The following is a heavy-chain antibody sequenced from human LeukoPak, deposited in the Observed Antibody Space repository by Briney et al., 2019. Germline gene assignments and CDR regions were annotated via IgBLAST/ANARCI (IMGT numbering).Heavy chain of an antibody. D-gene: IGHD1-26*01. CDR3: ARVLSGSYYYFDY. J-gene: IGHJ4*02. CDR1: GYTFTSYG. V-gene: IGHV1-2*02. Sequence: ASVKVSCKASGYTFTSYGISWVRQAPGQGLEWMGWINPNSGGTNYAQKFQGRVTMTRDTSISTAYMELSRLRSDDTAVYYCARVLSGSYYYFDYWGQGTLVTVSS. CDR2: INPNSGGT.